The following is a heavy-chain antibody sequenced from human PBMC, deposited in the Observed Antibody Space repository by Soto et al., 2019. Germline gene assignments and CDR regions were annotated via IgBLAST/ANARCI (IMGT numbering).Heavy chain of an antibody. CDR2: ISYDGSNK. Sequence: QVQLVESGGGVVQPGRSLRLSCVASGFTFSSYAMHWVRQAPGKGLEWVAFISYDGSNKYYADSVKGRFTISRDNSKNTLYLQMNSLRAEDTAVYYCAKIRGIPMIEVINWRPFDYWGQGTLVTVSS. CDR1: GFTFSSYA. CDR3: AKIRGIPMIEVINWRPFDY. J-gene: IGHJ4*02. V-gene: IGHV3-30-3*02. D-gene: IGHD3-22*01.